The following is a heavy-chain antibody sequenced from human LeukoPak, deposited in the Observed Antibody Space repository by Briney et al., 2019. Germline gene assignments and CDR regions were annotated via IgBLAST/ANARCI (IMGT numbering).Heavy chain of an antibody. D-gene: IGHD2-21*02. CDR2: IIPIFGTA. J-gene: IGHJ4*02. CDR3: ARTSYCGGDCLDY. Sequence: SVKVSCKASGGTFSSYAISWVRQAPGQGLEWMGGIIPIFGTANYAQKFQGRVTITADESTSTAYMELSSPRSEDTAVYYCARTSYCGGDCLDYWGQGTLVTASS. V-gene: IGHV1-69*13. CDR1: GGTFSSYA.